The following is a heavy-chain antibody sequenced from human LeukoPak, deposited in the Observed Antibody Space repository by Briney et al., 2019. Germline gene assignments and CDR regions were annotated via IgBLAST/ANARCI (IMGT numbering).Heavy chain of an antibody. CDR3: AKDWGTTGTTGWLFDY. J-gene: IGHJ4*02. V-gene: IGHV3-23*01. D-gene: IGHD1-1*01. CDR2: ISVSDGST. CDR1: GFTFSSYA. Sequence: GGSLRLSCAASGFTFSSYAMSWVRQAPGKGLEWVSGISVSDGSTYYADSVKGRFTISRDNSKNTLYLQMNSLRAEDTAVYYCAKDWGTTGTTGWLFDYWGQGTLVTVSS.